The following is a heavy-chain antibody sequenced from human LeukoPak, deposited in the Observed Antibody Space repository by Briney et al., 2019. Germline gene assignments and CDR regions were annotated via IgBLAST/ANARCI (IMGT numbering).Heavy chain of an antibody. V-gene: IGHV3-48*02. CDR2: ISSSGSTI. Sequence: GGSLRLSWAASGXTFRSHSMQWVRQAPGKGLEWVSHISSSGSTIYYADSVKGRFTISRDNAKESLYLQMSSLRDEDTAVYYCVFPYWQDLDHWGQGTLVTVSS. CDR1: GXTFRSHS. D-gene: IGHD2-15*01. J-gene: IGHJ4*02. CDR3: VFPYWQDLDH.